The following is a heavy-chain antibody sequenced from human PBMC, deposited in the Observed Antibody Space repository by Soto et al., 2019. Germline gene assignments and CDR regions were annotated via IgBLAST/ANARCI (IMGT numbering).Heavy chain of an antibody. CDR3: ARGVRAVIETVYDAFDF. J-gene: IGHJ3*01. V-gene: IGHV1-3*04. Sequence: QVPLVQTGAEVKMPGASVKLSCQASGYNFKTFAIHWVRQAPGQRPVWMGWINSDKGDTKYSHKLQDRVIITRDTSVSTAYLELTTLRSEDTAVYYCARGVRAVIETVYDAFDFWGQGTLGSVSS. D-gene: IGHD3-10*02. CDR1: GYNFKTFA. CDR2: INSDKGDT.